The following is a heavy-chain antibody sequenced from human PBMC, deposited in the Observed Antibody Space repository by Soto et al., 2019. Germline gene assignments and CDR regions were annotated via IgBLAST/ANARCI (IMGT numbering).Heavy chain of an antibody. CDR1: GGSISSSSYY. CDR2: IYYSGST. J-gene: IGHJ5*02. Sequence: SETLSLTCTVSGGSISSSSYYWGWIRQPPGKGLEWIGSIYYSGSTYYNPSLKSRVTISVDTSKNQFSLKLSSVTAADTAVYYCAREPPPKRSGWYRGWFDPWGQGTLVT. V-gene: IGHV4-39*02. D-gene: IGHD6-19*01. CDR3: AREPPPKRSGWYRGWFDP.